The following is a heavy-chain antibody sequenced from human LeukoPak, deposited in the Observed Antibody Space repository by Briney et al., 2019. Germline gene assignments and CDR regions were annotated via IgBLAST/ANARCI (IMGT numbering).Heavy chain of an antibody. V-gene: IGHV3-48*01. J-gene: IGHJ4*02. CDR2: ISSGSTAM. CDR1: GFTFSSHS. D-gene: IGHD6-13*01. Sequence: PGGSLRLSCAASGFTFSSHSMHWVRQAPGKGLEWISYISSGSTAMYYADSVKGRFTISRDNARNSLYLQMNSLRGDDTAVYYCATWAGTATGFSGPFDYWSQGTPATVSS. CDR3: ATWAGTATGFSGPFDY.